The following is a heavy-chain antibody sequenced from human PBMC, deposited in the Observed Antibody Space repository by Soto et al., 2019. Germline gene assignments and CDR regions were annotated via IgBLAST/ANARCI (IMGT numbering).Heavy chain of an antibody. J-gene: IGHJ6*02. Sequence: VGSLRLSCAASGFTFSSYSMNWVRQAPGKGLEWVSSISSSSSYIYYADSVKGRFTISRDNAKNSLYLQMNSLRAEDTAVYYCARDRIESYYYYGMDVWGQGTTVTVSS. CDR1: GFTFSSYS. CDR2: ISSSSSYI. CDR3: ARDRIESYYYYGMDV. V-gene: IGHV3-21*01. D-gene: IGHD1-26*01.